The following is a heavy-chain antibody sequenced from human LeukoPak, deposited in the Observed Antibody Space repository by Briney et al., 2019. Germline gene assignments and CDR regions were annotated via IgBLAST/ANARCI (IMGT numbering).Heavy chain of an antibody. J-gene: IGHJ4*02. CDR1: GFPFTRYW. CDR3: ASGPLLADY. D-gene: IGHD2-21*01. CDR2: INTDGSSA. V-gene: IGHV3-74*01. Sequence: GGSLRLSCAASGFPFTRYWMHCVREDPGKGLVWVSRINTDGSSANYADSVKGRFTISRDNAKNTLYLQMNSLRAEDTALYYCASGPLLADYWGQGTLVTVSS.